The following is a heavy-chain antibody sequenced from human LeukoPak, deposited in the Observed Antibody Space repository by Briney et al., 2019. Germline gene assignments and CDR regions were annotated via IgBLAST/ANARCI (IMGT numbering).Heavy chain of an antibody. D-gene: IGHD3-10*01. J-gene: IGHJ6*03. Sequence: SETLSLTCAVYGGSFSGYYWSWIRQPPGKGLEWIGEINLSGSTNYNPSLKSRVTISVDTSKNQFSLKLSSVTAADTAVYYCARGLRYYYGSGSYFMDVWGKGTTVTVSS. CDR3: ARGLRYYYGSGSYFMDV. V-gene: IGHV4-34*01. CDR1: GGSFSGYY. CDR2: INLSGST.